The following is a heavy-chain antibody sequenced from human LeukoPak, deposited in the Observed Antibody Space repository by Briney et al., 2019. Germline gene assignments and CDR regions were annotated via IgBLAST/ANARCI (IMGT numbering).Heavy chain of an antibody. CDR3: ASPQYTGNSPDAFNI. Sequence: ASVKVSCKASGYTFTSYGISWVRQAPGQGLEWMGWISAYNGNTNYAQKLQGRVTMTTDTSTSTAYMELRSLRSDDTAVYYCASPQYTGNSPDAFNIWAQGTMVTVSS. CDR2: ISAYNGNT. V-gene: IGHV1-18*01. D-gene: IGHD1-7*01. J-gene: IGHJ3*02. CDR1: GYTFTSYG.